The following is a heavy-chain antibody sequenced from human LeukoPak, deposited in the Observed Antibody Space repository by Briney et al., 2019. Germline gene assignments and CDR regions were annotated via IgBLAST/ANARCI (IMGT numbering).Heavy chain of an antibody. CDR2: IYHSGST. CDR3: ARDRGDDAFDI. Sequence: SETLSLTCAVSGGSISSGGYSWSWIRQPPGKGLEWIGYIYHSGSTYYNPSLKSRVTISVDRSKNQFSLKLSSVTAADTAVYYCARDRGDDAFDIWGQGTMVTVFS. V-gene: IGHV4-30-2*01. J-gene: IGHJ3*02. D-gene: IGHD3-10*01. CDR1: GGSISSGGYS.